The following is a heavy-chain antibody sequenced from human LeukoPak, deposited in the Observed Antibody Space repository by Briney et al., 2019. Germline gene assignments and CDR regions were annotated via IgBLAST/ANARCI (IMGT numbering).Heavy chain of an antibody. CDR2: IYYSGST. CDR3: GRPLYSSSPTSPFRY. Sequence: SETLSLTCTVSGGSISSSSYYWGWIRQPPGEGLEWIGTIYYSGSTYYNPSLKSRVTISVDTSKHQFSLKLSSVTAADTAVYYCGRPLYSSSPTSPFRYWGQGTLVTVSS. J-gene: IGHJ4*02. V-gene: IGHV4-39*01. D-gene: IGHD6-6*01. CDR1: GGSISSSSYY.